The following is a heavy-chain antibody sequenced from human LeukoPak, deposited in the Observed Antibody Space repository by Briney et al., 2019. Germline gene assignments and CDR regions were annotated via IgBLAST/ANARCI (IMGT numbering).Heavy chain of an antibody. V-gene: IGHV3-30*02. CDR2: IRHDGSNK. CDR1: GFTFSSYG. CDR3: ASDVLRYFDWLGGAGGY. J-gene: IGHJ4*02. D-gene: IGHD3-9*01. Sequence: GGSLRLSCAASGFTFSSYGMHWVRQAPGKGLEWVAFIRHDGSNKYYADSVKGRFTISRDNSKNTLYLQMNSLRAEDTAVYYCASDVLRYFDWLGGAGGYWGQGTLVTVSS.